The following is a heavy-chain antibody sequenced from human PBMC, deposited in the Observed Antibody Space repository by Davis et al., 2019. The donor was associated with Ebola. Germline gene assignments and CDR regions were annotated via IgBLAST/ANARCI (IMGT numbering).Heavy chain of an antibody. CDR2: IKQDGSEK. CDR1: GFTFSSYW. V-gene: IGHV3-7*01. CDR3: ARAGWYYGSGTQGAFDI. J-gene: IGHJ3*02. Sequence: GESLKISCAASGFTFSSYWMSWVRQAPGKGLEWVANIKQDGSEKYYVDSVKGRFTISRDNAKNSLYLQMNSLRAEDTDVYYCARAGWYYGSGTQGAFDIWGQGKMVTVSS. D-gene: IGHD3-10*01.